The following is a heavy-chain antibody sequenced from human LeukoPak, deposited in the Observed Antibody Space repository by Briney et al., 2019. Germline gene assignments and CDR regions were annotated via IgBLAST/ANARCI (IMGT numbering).Heavy chain of an antibody. CDR1: GFTFSSYS. V-gene: IGHV3-21*01. J-gene: IGHJ4*02. CDR3: ASLLVRGYYFDY. D-gene: IGHD3-10*01. CDR2: ISSSSSYI. Sequence: PGGSLRLSCAASGFTFSSYSMHWVRQAPGKGLEWVSSISSSSSYIYYADSVKGRFTISRDNAKNSLYLQMNSLRAEDTAVYYCASLLVRGYYFDYWGQGTLVTVSS.